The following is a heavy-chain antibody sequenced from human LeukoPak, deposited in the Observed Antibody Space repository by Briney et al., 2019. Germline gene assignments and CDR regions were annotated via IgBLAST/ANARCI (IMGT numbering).Heavy chain of an antibody. D-gene: IGHD1-26*01. CDR1: GGTFSSYA. J-gene: IGHJ3*02. CDR3: ARGRDVYSGSYSSAFDI. V-gene: IGHV1-69*05. CDR2: IIPIFGTA. Sequence: EASVKVSCKASGGTFSSYAISWVRQAPGQGLEWMGGIIPIFGTANYAQKFQGRVTITTDESTSTAYMELSSLRSEDTAVYYCARGRDVYSGSYSSAFDIWGQGTMVTVSS.